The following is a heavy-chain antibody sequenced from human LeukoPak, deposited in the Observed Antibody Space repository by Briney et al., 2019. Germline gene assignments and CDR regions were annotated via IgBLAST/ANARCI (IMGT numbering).Heavy chain of an antibody. Sequence: SETLSLTCIVSGGSLNSPNYYWGWIRQPPGKGLEWIGTIYYSGTTYYNPSLKSRLTISVDTSKNQFSLKLTSVTAADTAVYYCARLSGLADYWGQGTLVTVSS. V-gene: IGHV4-39*01. CDR3: ARLSGLADY. D-gene: IGHD3-10*01. J-gene: IGHJ4*02. CDR2: IYYSGTT. CDR1: GGSLNSPNYY.